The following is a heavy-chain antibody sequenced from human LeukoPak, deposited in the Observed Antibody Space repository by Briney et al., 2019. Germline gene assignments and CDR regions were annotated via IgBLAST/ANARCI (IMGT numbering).Heavy chain of an antibody. D-gene: IGHD2-8*02. Sequence: GGSLRLSCAASGFTFSNAWMSWVRQAPGKGLEWVGRIKSKTDGGTTDYAAPVKGRFTISRDDSKNTLYLQMNTLRAEDTAVYFCTTITASGTGGTSYYYYGMDVWGQGTTVTVSS. CDR2: IKSKTDGGTT. J-gene: IGHJ6*02. V-gene: IGHV3-15*01. CDR1: GFTFSNAW. CDR3: TTITASGTGGTSYYYYGMDV.